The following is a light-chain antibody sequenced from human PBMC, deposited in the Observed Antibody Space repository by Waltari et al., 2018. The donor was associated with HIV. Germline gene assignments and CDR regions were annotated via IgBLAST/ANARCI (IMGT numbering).Light chain of an antibody. J-gene: IGLJ1*01. V-gene: IGLV2-11*01. CDR2: DVT. CDR3: CSYAGRYTYV. Sequence: QSVLTQPRSVSGSPGQSVTISCTGTSSDVGGYNYVSWYQHHPGKAPKFMIYDVTKRPSGVPDRFSDSKSGNTASLTISGLQAEDEADYYCCSYAGRYTYVFGTGTKVTVL. CDR1: SSDVGGYNY.